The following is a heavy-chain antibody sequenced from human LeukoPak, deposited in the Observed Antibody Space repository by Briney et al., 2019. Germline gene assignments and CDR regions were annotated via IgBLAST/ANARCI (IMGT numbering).Heavy chain of an antibody. J-gene: IGHJ4*02. CDR1: GGSFSGYY. D-gene: IGHD6-19*01. Sequence: SETLSLTCAVYGGSFSGYYWSWIRQPPGKGLEWIGEINHSGSTNYNPSLKSRVTISVDTSKNQFSLKLSSVTAADTAVYYCARGRGAVAGTFDYWGQGTPVTVSS. CDR3: ARGRGAVAGTFDY. CDR2: INHSGST. V-gene: IGHV4-34*01.